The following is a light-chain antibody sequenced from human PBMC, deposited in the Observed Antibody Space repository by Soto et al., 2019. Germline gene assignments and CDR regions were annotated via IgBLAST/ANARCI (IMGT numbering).Light chain of an antibody. J-gene: IGKJ5*01. Sequence: EIVLTQSPGTLSLSPGERATLSCRASQSVSSSYLAWYQQKPGQAPRLLIYGASSRATGIPDRFSGSGSGTDFTLTISRLELEDVAVYYCQQYGSSPAITFGQGTRLEIK. V-gene: IGKV3-20*01. CDR3: QQYGSSPAIT. CDR2: GAS. CDR1: QSVSSSY.